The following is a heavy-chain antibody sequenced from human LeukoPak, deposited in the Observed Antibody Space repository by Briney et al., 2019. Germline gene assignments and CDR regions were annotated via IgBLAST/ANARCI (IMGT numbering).Heavy chain of an antibody. J-gene: IGHJ4*02. Sequence: ASVNVSCKASGYTFTSYGISWVRHGPGQGLEWMGWTSTYNGNTNYAQKIPGRVTMTTDTSTSTAYMELRSLRSDDTAVYYCARGPTWKYYYGSSGYYSYFDYWGQGTLVTVSS. CDR2: TSTYNGNT. V-gene: IGHV1-18*01. D-gene: IGHD3-22*01. CDR3: ARGPTWKYYYGSSGYYSYFDY. CDR1: GYTFTSYG.